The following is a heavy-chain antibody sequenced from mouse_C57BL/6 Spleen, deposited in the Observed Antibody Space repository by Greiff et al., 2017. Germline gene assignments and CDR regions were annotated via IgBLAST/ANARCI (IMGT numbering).Heavy chain of an antibody. CDR1: GYTFTSYW. CDR2: INPSSGYT. V-gene: IGHV1-7*01. Sequence: QVQLQQSGAELAKPGASVTLSCKASGYTFTSYWMHWVKQRPGQGLEWIGYINPSSGYTKYNQKFKDKATLTADKSSSTAYMQLSSLTYEDSAVYYCAREKWGRAMDDWGQGTSVTVAS. D-gene: IGHD3-3*01. J-gene: IGHJ4*01. CDR3: AREKWGRAMDD.